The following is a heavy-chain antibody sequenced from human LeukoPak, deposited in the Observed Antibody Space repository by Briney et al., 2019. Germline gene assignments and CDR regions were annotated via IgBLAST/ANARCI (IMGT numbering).Heavy chain of an antibody. CDR2: ISGSGGST. J-gene: IGHJ4*02. D-gene: IGHD6-6*01. V-gene: IGHV3-23*01. Sequence: GGSLRLSCAASGFTFSSYAMSWVRQAPGKGLEWVSAISGSGGSTYYADSVKGRFTISRDNSKNTLYPQMNGLRAEDTAVYYCAKDYEAARPYYFDYWGQGTLVTVSS. CDR3: AKDYEAARPYYFDY. CDR1: GFTFSSYA.